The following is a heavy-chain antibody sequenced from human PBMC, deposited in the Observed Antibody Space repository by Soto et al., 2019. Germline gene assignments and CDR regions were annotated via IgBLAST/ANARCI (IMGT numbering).Heavy chain of an antibody. CDR1: GFTFSTYG. D-gene: IGHD5-18*01. CDR3: PRDAGYSYGTNYYYYGMDV. J-gene: IGHJ6*02. CDR2: IWYDGSNK. Sequence: QVQLVESGGGVVQPGRSLSLSCEASGFTFSTYGMHWVRQAPGKGLEWVTVIWYDGSNKYYADSVKGRFTISRDNSKNTLYLQMNSLRAEDTAVYYCPRDAGYSYGTNYYYYGMDVWGQGTTVTVSS. V-gene: IGHV3-33*01.